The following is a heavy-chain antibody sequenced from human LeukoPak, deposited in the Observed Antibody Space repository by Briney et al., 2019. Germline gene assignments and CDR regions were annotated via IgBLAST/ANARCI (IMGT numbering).Heavy chain of an antibody. CDR1: GFTFSSYE. Sequence: PGGSLRLSCAASGFTFSSYEMNWVRQAPGKVLEWVSYISSSGSTIYYADPVKGRFTISRDNAKNSLYLQMNSLRAEDTAVYYCARNVLRYFDWLRNYYYMDVWGKGTTVTISS. CDR2: ISSSGSTI. CDR3: ARNVLRYFDWLRNYYYMDV. D-gene: IGHD3-9*01. V-gene: IGHV3-48*03. J-gene: IGHJ6*03.